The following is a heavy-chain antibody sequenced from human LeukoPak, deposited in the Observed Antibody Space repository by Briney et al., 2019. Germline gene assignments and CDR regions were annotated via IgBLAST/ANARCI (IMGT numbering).Heavy chain of an antibody. J-gene: IGHJ4*02. D-gene: IGHD2-2*01. Sequence: GGSLRLSCAASGFTVSSNYMSWVRQAPGKGLEWVSVIYSGGSTYYADSVKGRFTISGDNSKNTLYLQMNSLRAEDTAVYYCAKVTQPYCSSTSCPFDYWGQGTLVTVSS. V-gene: IGHV3-53*01. CDR3: AKVTQPYCSSTSCPFDY. CDR1: GFTVSSNY. CDR2: IYSGGST.